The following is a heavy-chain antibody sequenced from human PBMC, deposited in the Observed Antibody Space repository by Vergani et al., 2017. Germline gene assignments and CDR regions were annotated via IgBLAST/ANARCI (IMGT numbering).Heavy chain of an antibody. J-gene: IGHJ4*02. CDR2: TRNKANSYTT. CDR1: GFTFSDHY. D-gene: IGHD4-17*01. Sequence: EVQLVESGGGLVQPGGSLRLSCAASGFTFSDHYMDGVRQAPGKGLEWVGRTRNKANSYTTEYAASVKGRFTSSRDDSKNSLYLQMNSLKTEDTAVYYCAREIDYVDLGYWGQGTLVTVSS. CDR3: AREIDYVDLGY. V-gene: IGHV3-72*01.